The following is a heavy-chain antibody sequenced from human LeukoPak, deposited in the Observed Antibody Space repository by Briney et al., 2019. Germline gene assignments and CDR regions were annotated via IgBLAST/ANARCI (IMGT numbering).Heavy chain of an antibody. CDR2: INPNSGAT. V-gene: IGHV1-2*02. D-gene: IGHD2-15*01. CDR1: GYTFTGYY. CDR3: ARDLLGANFDY. J-gene: IGHJ4*02. Sequence: VASVKVSCKASGYTFTGYYMHWVRQAPGQGLEWMGWINPNSGATNYAQNVQGRVTMTRDTSISTAYMELSRLRSDDTAVYYCARDLLGANFDYWGQGTLVTVSS.